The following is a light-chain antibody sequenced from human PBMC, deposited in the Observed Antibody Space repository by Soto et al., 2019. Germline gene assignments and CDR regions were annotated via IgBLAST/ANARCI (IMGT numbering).Light chain of an antibody. Sequence: DIQMTQSPSSLSASVGDRVTITCRASQDITNSLAWYQQRPGKVPKLLIYAASTLHPGVPSRFSGSGFGTDFILTISSLQPEDVGTYYCQKYNSAPYTFGLGTKLEIK. CDR2: AAS. V-gene: IGKV1-27*01. CDR1: QDITNS. CDR3: QKYNSAPYT. J-gene: IGKJ2*01.